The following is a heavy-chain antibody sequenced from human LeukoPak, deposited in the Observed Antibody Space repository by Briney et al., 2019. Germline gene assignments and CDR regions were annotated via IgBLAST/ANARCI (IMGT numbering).Heavy chain of an antibody. CDR2: IYHSGGT. V-gene: IGHV4-38-2*02. J-gene: IGHJ5*02. CDR1: GYSISSGYY. Sequence: SETLSLTCTVSGYSISSGYYWGWIRQPPGKGLEWIGSIYHSGGTYYNPSLKSRVTISVDTSKNQFSLKLTSVTAADTAVYYCARVDSSVVVAAYNWFDPWGQGTLVTVSS. D-gene: IGHD2-15*01. CDR3: ARVDSSVVVAAYNWFDP.